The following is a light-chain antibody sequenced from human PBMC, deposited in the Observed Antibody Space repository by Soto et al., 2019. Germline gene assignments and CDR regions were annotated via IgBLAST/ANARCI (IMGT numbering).Light chain of an antibody. CDR3: QQYNNWPRT. V-gene: IGKV3-15*01. Sequence: EIVMTQSPATLSVSPGERATLSCRASQSVSSNLAWYQQKPGQAPRLLIYGASTRATGIPARFSGSGSGTEFPLTIRSLQSEDCAVYYCQQYNNWPRTFGQGTKVEIK. J-gene: IGKJ1*01. CDR2: GAS. CDR1: QSVSSN.